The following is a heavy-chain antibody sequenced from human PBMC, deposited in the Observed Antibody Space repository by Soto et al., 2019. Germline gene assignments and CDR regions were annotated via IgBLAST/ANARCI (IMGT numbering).Heavy chain of an antibody. V-gene: IGHV1-69*13. Sequence: ASVKVSCKASGGTFSSYAISWVLQAPGQGLEWMGGIIPIFGTANYAQKFQGRVTITADESTSTAYMELSSLRSEDTAVYYCARVSMSIAARQYWFDPWGQGTLVTVSS. D-gene: IGHD6-6*01. CDR3: ARVSMSIAARQYWFDP. CDR1: GGTFSSYA. J-gene: IGHJ5*02. CDR2: IIPIFGTA.